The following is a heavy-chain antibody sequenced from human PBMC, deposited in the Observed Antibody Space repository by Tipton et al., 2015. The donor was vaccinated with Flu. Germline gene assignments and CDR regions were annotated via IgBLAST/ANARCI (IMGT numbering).Heavy chain of an antibody. D-gene: IGHD6-19*01. J-gene: IGHJ4*02. CDR2: ISGGGDST. CDR1: GFTFSTHA. V-gene: IGHV3-23*04. CDR3: VQEPATSSDWYDGLY. Sequence: QLVQSGGGLVQPGGSLRLSGAASGFTFSTHAMSWVRQAPGKGLEWVSAISGGGDSTYYADSVKGRIAISRDNSKNTMYLQMHSLTAEDTAVYYCVQEPATSSDWYDGLYWGQGTLVVVSS.